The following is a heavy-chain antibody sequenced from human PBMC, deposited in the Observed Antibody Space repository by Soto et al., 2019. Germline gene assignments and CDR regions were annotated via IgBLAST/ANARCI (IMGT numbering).Heavy chain of an antibody. CDR3: ARGSSAWNTMVRGVIDY. CDR2: INHSGST. V-gene: IGHV4-34*01. D-gene: IGHD3-10*01. Sequence: QVQLQQWGAGLLKPSETLSLTCAVYGGSFSGYYWSWIRQPPGKGLEWIGEINHSGSTNYNPSLKSRVTISVDTSKNQFSLKLSSVTAADTAVYYCARGSSAWNTMVRGVIDYWGQGTLVTVSS. CDR1: GGSFSGYY. J-gene: IGHJ4*02.